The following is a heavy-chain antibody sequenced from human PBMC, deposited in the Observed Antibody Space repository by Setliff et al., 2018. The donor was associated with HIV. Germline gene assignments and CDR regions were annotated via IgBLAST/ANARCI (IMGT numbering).Heavy chain of an antibody. CDR1: GGSFSDHY. CDR2: INQSGIS. Sequence: LETLSLTCAVYGGSFSDHYWTWIRQPPGKGLEWIGEINQSGISNFNPSLKSRVTMPIDTPKNQFSLKLSSVTAADAAVYFCARGGGFWSGQLDYWGQGTLVTVSS. V-gene: IGHV4-34*01. J-gene: IGHJ4*02. D-gene: IGHD3-3*01. CDR3: ARGGGFWSGQLDY.